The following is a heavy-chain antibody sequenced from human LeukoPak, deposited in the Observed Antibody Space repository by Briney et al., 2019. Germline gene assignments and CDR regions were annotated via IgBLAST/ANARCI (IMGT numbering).Heavy chain of an antibody. CDR2: IHSDGSST. D-gene: IGHD3-22*01. CDR3: ARSGWPYYFDY. J-gene: IGHJ4*02. CDR1: GFTFSSYW. V-gene: IGHV3-74*01. Sequence: GGSLRLSCAASGFTFSSYWMHWVRQAPGKGLVWVSRIHSDGSSTSYADSVRGRFTISRDGAKSTLYLQMNSLRAEDTAVYYCARSGWPYYFDYWGQGSLVTVSS.